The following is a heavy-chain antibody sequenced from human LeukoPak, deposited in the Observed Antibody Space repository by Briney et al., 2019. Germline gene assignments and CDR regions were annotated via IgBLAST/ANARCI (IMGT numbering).Heavy chain of an antibody. V-gene: IGHV3-53*01. Sequence: GGSLRLSCAASGFTVSSNYMSWVRQAPGKGLEWVSVIYSGGSTYYADSVKGRFTISRDNSKNTLYLQMNSLRAEDTAVYYCAREGRAVTTDYWGQGTLVTVSP. D-gene: IGHD4-11*01. CDR1: GFTVSSNY. J-gene: IGHJ4*02. CDR3: AREGRAVTTDY. CDR2: IYSGGST.